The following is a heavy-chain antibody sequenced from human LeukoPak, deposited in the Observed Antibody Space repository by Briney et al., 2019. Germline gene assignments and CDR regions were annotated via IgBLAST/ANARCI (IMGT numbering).Heavy chain of an antibody. CDR2: IYHSGST. CDR1: GGSISSGGYY. Sequence: SQTLSLTCTVSGGSISSGGYYWSWIRQPPGKGLEWIGYIYHSGSTHYNPSLKSRVTISVDRSKNQFSLKLSSVTAADTAVYYCARDWGNYSFDYLGQGTLVTVSS. D-gene: IGHD3-16*01. CDR3: ARDWGNYSFDY. V-gene: IGHV4-30-2*01. J-gene: IGHJ4*02.